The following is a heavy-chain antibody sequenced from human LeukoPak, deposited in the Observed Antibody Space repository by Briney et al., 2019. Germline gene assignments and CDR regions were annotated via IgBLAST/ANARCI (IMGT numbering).Heavy chain of an antibody. CDR1: GFTFSSYA. CDR3: AKHGGPDYYYYMDV. CDR2: ISGSGITT. Sequence: GGSLRLSCAASGFTFSSYAMSWVRQAPGKGLEWVSVISGSGITTYYADSVKGRFTISRDHSKNTLSLQMNSLRAEDTALYYCAKHGGPDYYYYMDVWGKGTTVTVSS. J-gene: IGHJ6*03. V-gene: IGHV3-23*01. D-gene: IGHD3-3*01.